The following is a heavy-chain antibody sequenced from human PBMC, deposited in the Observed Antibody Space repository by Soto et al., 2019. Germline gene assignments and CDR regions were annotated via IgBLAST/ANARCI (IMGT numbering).Heavy chain of an antibody. CDR3: ARAGHYYGSSGYAN. J-gene: IGHJ4*02. CDR2: ISAYNGNT. V-gene: IGHV1-18*01. D-gene: IGHD3-22*01. CDR1: GYSFATSC. Sequence: ASVKVSCKASGYSFATSCISWVLQAPGQGLEWMGWISAYNGNTNYEQKLQDRVTMTTDTSTSTAYLELRSLRSDDTAVYYCARAGHYYGSSGYANWGQGTLVTVSS.